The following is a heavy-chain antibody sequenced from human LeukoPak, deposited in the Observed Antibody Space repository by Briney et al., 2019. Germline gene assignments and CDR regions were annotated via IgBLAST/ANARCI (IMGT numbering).Heavy chain of an antibody. CDR2: ISSSSSYI. CDR1: GFTFSSYS. CDR3: ARDQIAVAGTIDY. D-gene: IGHD6-19*01. V-gene: IGHV3-21*01. Sequence: GGSLRLSCAASGFTFSSYSMNGVRQAPGKGLEWVSTISSSSSYIYYADSVKGRFTISRDNAKNSLYLQMNSLRAEDTAVYYCARDQIAVAGTIDYWGQGTLVTVSS. J-gene: IGHJ4*02.